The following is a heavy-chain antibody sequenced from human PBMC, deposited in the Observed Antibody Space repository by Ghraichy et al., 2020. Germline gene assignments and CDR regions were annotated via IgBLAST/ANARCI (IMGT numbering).Heavy chain of an antibody. V-gene: IGHV4-39*01. D-gene: IGHD1-26*01. CDR3: ARRHPNTGKWELLWAD. CDR1: GGSISSSSYY. CDR2: IYYSGST. Sequence: SETLSLTCTVSGGSISSSSYYWGWIRQPPGKGLEWIGSIYYSGSTYYNPSLKSRVTISVDTSKNQFSLKLSSVTAADTAVYYCARRHPNTGKWELLWADWGQGTLVTVSS. J-gene: IGHJ4*02.